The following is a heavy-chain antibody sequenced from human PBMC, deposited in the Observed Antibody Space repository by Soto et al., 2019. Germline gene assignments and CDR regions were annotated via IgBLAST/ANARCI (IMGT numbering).Heavy chain of an antibody. CDR1: GGTFSSYA. J-gene: IGHJ4*02. V-gene: IGHV1-69*01. CDR3: ARSLTVGEGFVEFDY. D-gene: IGHD2-21*01. CDR2: IIPIFGTA. Sequence: QVQLVQSGAEVKKPGSSVKVSCKASGGTFSSYAISWVRQAPGQGLEWMGGIIPIFGTANYAQKFQGRVTITADESTSTAYMELSSVRSEDRAVYYCARSLTVGEGFVEFDYWGQGTLVTVSS.